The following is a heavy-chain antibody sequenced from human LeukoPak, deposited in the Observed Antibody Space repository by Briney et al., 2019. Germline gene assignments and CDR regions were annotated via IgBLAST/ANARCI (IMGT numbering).Heavy chain of an antibody. J-gene: IGHJ3*02. CDR2: IKQDGSEK. D-gene: IGHD6-6*01. CDR1: GFTFDDYG. V-gene: IGHV3-7*01. CDR3: ARVGIAALPDAFDI. Sequence: GGSLRLSCAASGFTFDDYGMSWVRQAPGKGLEWVANIKQDGSEKYYVDSVKGRFTISRDNAKNSLYLQTNSLRAEDTAVYYCARVGIAALPDAFDIWGQGTMVTVSS.